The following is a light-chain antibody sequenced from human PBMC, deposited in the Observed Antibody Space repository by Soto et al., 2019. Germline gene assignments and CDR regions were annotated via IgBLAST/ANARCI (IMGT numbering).Light chain of an antibody. CDR2: DAS. Sequence: EIVLTQSPAILSWSPGERATVSCRASQSVGTYLDWYQQKLGQAPRLLISDASNTATVIPARFSGSGSGTDFTLSISRLEPEDFAVYYCQQRVNWLTFGGGTKVDIK. CDR3: QQRVNWLT. V-gene: IGKV3-11*01. CDR1: QSVGTY. J-gene: IGKJ4*01.